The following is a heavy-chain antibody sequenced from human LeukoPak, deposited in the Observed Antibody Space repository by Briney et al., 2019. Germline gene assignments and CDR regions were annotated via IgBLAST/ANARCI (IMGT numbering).Heavy chain of an antibody. CDR2: ISGSGGST. V-gene: IGHV3-23*01. CDR1: GFTFSTHG. J-gene: IGHJ3*02. Sequence: GGSLRLSCAASGFTFSTHGMSWVRQAPGKGLEWVSAISGSGGSTYYADSVKGRFTISRDNSKNTLYLQMNSLRAEDTAVYYCAKPIVVVPAAINDAFDIWGQGTMVTVSS. CDR3: AKPIVVVPAAINDAFDI. D-gene: IGHD2-2*02.